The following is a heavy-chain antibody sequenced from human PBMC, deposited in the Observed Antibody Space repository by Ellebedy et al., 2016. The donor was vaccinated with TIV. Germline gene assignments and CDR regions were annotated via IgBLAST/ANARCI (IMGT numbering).Heavy chain of an antibody. D-gene: IGHD5-12*01. Sequence: ASVKVSCKASGGTFSSYAISWVRQAPGQGLEWMGGIIPIFGTANYAQKFQGRVTITADESTSTAYMELSSLRSDDTAVYYCARGGPTIPPNSYGMDVWGQGTTVTVSS. J-gene: IGHJ6*02. V-gene: IGHV1-69*13. CDR1: GGTFSSYA. CDR3: ARGGPTIPPNSYGMDV. CDR2: IIPIFGTA.